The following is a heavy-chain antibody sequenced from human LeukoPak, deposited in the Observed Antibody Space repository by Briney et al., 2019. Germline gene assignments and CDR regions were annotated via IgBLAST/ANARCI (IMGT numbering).Heavy chain of an antibody. D-gene: IGHD5-18*01. Sequence: ASVKVSCKASGYTFTGYYMHWVRQAPGQGLEWMGWISAYNGNTNYAQKLQGRVTMTTDTSTSTAYMELRSLRSDDTAVYYCARRSRDTANDYWGQGTLVTVSS. J-gene: IGHJ4*02. CDR3: ARRSRDTANDY. CDR2: ISAYNGNT. V-gene: IGHV1-18*04. CDR1: GYTFTGYY.